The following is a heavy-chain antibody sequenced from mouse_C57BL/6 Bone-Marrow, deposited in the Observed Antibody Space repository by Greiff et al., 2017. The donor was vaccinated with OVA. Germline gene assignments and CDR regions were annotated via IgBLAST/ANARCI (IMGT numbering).Heavy chain of an antibody. CDR2: ISYSGST. D-gene: IGHD2-14*01. CDR1: GYSITSVY. V-gene: IGHV3-8*01. CDR3: ARGEYDVRAMDY. Sequence: EVQLQESGPGLAKPSQPLSLTCSVTGYSITSVYWNWIRKFPGNKLEYMGYISYSGSTYYNPSLKSRISITRDTSKNQYYLQLNSVTTEDTATYYCARGEYDVRAMDYWGQGTSVTVSS. J-gene: IGHJ4*01.